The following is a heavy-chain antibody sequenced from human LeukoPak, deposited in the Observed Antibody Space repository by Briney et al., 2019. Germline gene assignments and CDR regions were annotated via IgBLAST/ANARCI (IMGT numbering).Heavy chain of an antibody. CDR1: GYTFTSYG. D-gene: IGHD2-15*01. J-gene: IGHJ6*02. Sequence: GASVKVSCKASGYTFTSYGISWVRQAPGQGLEWMGWISAYNGNTNYAQKLQGRVTMTTDTSTSTAYMELRSLRSDDTAVYYCARDSCSGGSCYGGMDVWGQGTTVTVSS. CDR2: ISAYNGNT. V-gene: IGHV1-18*01. CDR3: ARDSCSGGSCYGGMDV.